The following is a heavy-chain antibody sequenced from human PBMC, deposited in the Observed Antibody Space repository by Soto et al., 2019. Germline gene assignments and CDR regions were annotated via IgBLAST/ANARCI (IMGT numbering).Heavy chain of an antibody. D-gene: IGHD5-18*01. V-gene: IGHV4-31*03. Sequence: SETLSLTCTVSGGSISSGGYYWSWIRQHPGKGLEWIGYIYYSGSTYYNPSLKSRVTISLDTSKNQFSLKLSSVTAADTAVYYCARDMDTAPSWFDPWGQGTLVTVSS. CDR2: IYYSGST. CDR3: ARDMDTAPSWFDP. J-gene: IGHJ5*02. CDR1: GGSISSGGYY.